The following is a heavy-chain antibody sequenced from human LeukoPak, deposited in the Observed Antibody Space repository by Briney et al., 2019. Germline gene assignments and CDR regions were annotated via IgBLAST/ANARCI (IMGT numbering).Heavy chain of an antibody. CDR2: ISAYNGNT. V-gene: IGHV1-18*04. J-gene: IGHJ6*04. CDR3: ARAAGDILTGYYRNYYYYGMDV. Sequence: ASVKVPCKASGYTFTSYGISWVRQAPGQGLEWMGWISAYNGNTNYAQKLQGRVTMTTDTSTSTAYMELRSLRSDDTAVYYCARAAGDILTGYYRNYYYYGMDVWGKGTTVTVSS. D-gene: IGHD3-9*01. CDR1: GYTFTSYG.